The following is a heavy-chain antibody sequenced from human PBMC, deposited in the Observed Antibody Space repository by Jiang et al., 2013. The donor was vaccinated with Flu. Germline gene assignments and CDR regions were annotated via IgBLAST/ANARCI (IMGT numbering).Heavy chain of an antibody. J-gene: IGHJ4*02. Sequence: SLTCAVYGGSFSGYYWSWIRQPPGKGLEWIGEINHSGSTNYNPSLKSRVTISVDTSKNQFSLKLSSVTAADTAVYYCARLNGDFDYWGQGTLVTVSS. D-gene: IGHD4-17*01. CDR2: INHSGST. V-gene: IGHV4-34*01. CDR1: GGSFSGYY. CDR3: ARLNGDFDY.